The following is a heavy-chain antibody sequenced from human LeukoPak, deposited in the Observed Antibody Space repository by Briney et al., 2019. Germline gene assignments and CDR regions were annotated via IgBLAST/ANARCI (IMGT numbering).Heavy chain of an antibody. J-gene: IGHJ3*02. CDR3: ARIGSSGADAFDI. CDR1: GGTFSCYA. D-gene: IGHD2-15*01. V-gene: IGHV1-69*13. Sequence: SVRVSCQASGGTFSCYAISWVRQAPGQGLEWMGGIIPIFGTANYAQKFQGRVTITADESTSTAYMELSNLRSEDTAVYYCARIGSSGADAFDIWGQGTMVTVFS. CDR2: IIPIFGTA.